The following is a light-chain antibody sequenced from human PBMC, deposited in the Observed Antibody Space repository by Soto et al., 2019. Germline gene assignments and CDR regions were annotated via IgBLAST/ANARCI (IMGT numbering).Light chain of an antibody. Sequence: QSVLTQPPSASGSPGQSVTISCTGTSSDVGAYIFVSWYQQHPGKAPKLMVYDVNRRPPGVPDRFFGSKSGNTASLTVSGLQAEDEADYYCVSFAGGTDVFGTGTKSPS. CDR3: VSFAGGTDV. J-gene: IGLJ1*01. V-gene: IGLV2-8*01. CDR2: DVN. CDR1: SSDVGAYIF.